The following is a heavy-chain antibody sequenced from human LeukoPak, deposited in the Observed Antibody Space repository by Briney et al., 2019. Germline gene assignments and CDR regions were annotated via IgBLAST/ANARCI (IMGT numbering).Heavy chain of an antibody. CDR3: ASLNGNLFDY. CDR2: ISYDGSNK. V-gene: IGHV3-30-3*01. J-gene: IGHJ4*02. D-gene: IGHD4-23*01. CDR1: GFTFSSYA. Sequence: GGSLRLSCAASGFTFSSYAMHWVRQAPGKGLEWVAVISYDGSNKYYADSVKGRFTISRDNSKNTLYLQMNSLRAEDTAVYYCASLNGNLFDYWGQGTLVTVSS.